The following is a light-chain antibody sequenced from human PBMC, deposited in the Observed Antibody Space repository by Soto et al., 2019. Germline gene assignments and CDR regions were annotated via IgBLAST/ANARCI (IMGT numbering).Light chain of an antibody. CDR1: QSVSNW. CDR2: YVS. Sequence: DIQMTQSPSTLSASVGERVTITCRASQSVSNWLAWYQQKPGKAPKLLIYYVSSLESGVPSRFSGSGSGTEFILTISSLQPDDFATYYCQQYDSYSWTFDQGTKVEMK. J-gene: IGKJ1*01. CDR3: QQYDSYSWT. V-gene: IGKV1-5*01.